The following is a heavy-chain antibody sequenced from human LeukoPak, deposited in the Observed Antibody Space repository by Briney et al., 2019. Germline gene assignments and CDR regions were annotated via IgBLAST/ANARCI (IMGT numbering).Heavy chain of an antibody. J-gene: IGHJ4*02. CDR2: VYHSGST. Sequence: SETLSLTCAVSAFSINSGYYWGWIRQPPGKGLEWIGTVYHSGSTYYNPPLKSRVTMSVDTSKNQFSLKVYSVTAADTAVYYCARLGSGYSYFDYWGQGTLVTVSS. D-gene: IGHD3-22*01. CDR3: ARLGSGYSYFDY. CDR1: AFSINSGYY. V-gene: IGHV4-38-2*01.